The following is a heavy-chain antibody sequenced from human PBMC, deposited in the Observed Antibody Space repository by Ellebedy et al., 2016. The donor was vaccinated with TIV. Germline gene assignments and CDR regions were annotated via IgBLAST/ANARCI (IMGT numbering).Heavy chain of an antibody. Sequence: GESLKISCEASGIIVSDYFINWVRQAPGKGLEWVSVLYPDAKTNYTDSVNGRFIVSRDSSKNTLYLQMNNLTAEDTAVYYCARDPGGGGDFGDNWFDPWGQGTLVTVSS. CDR2: LYPDAKT. D-gene: IGHD2-21*01. CDR3: ARDPGGGGDFGDNWFDP. J-gene: IGHJ5*02. V-gene: IGHV3-66*01. CDR1: GIIVSDYF.